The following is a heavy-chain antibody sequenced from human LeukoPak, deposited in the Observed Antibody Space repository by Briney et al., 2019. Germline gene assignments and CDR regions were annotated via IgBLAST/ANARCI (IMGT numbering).Heavy chain of an antibody. Sequence: AASVTVSCKASGGTFSSYAISWVRQAPGQGLEWMGGIIPIFGTANYAQKFQGRVTITADKSTSTAYMELSSLRSEDTAVYYCARERDNSGYYRLDYWGQGTLVTVSS. V-gene: IGHV1-69*06. CDR1: GGTFSSYA. CDR3: ARERDNSGYYRLDY. J-gene: IGHJ4*02. D-gene: IGHD3-22*01. CDR2: IIPIFGTA.